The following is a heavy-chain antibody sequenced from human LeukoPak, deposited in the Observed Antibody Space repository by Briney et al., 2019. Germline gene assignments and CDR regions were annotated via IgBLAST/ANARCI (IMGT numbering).Heavy chain of an antibody. D-gene: IGHD2-2*01. CDR3: ARGPTRNYFDY. CDR2: INPSGGST. V-gene: IGHV1-46*01. Sequence: ASVKVSCKTSGYTFTNYYMHWVRQAPGQGLEWMGIINPSGGSTSYAQKFQGRVTMTRDTSTSTVYMELSSLRSEDTAVYYCARGPTRNYFDYWGQGTLVTVSS. CDR1: GYTFTNYY. J-gene: IGHJ4*02.